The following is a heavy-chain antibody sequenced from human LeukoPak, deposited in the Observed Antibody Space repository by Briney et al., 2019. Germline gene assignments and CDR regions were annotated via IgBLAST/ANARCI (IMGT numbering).Heavy chain of an antibody. Sequence: GGSLRLSCAASGFIFSGYAMSWVRQAPGKGLEWVSAISGSGGSTYYADSVKGRFTISRDNSKNTLYLQMSSLRAEDTAVYYCAKHTYDSSGYLRTDFDYWGQGTLVTVSS. CDR1: GFIFSGYA. V-gene: IGHV3-23*01. D-gene: IGHD3-22*01. J-gene: IGHJ4*02. CDR3: AKHTYDSSGYLRTDFDY. CDR2: ISGSGGST.